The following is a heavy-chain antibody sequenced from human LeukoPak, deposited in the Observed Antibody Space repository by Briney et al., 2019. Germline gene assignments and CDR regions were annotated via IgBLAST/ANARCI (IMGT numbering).Heavy chain of an antibody. CDR2: YHNSGTS. J-gene: IGHJ4*02. CDR3: ARGTGAHWVDY. D-gene: IGHD7-27*01. Sequence: SETLSLTCTVSDDSISDYYRGWIRQPPGKGLEWIGYYHNSGTSTYNPSLKSRVTISADTSKNQFSLKLNSLTTADTAVYYCARGTGAHWVDYWGQGTLVTVSS. CDR1: DDSISDYY. V-gene: IGHV4-59*01.